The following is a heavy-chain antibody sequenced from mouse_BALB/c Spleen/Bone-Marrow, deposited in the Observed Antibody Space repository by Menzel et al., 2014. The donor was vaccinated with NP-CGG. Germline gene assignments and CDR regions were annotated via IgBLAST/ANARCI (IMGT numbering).Heavy chain of an antibody. CDR1: GFTFTDYY. CDR3: TRNKSRLFFYY. J-gene: IGHJ2*01. V-gene: IGHV7-3*02. CDR2: IRNKANGYTT. Sequence: VQLKQSGGGLVQPGGSLRLSCATSGFTFTDYYMNWVRQPPGKALEWLGFIRNKANGYTTEYSASVKGRFTISRDNSQNILYLQINTLPAEYIATYYCTRNKSRLFFYYSHQRTTLTVSS.